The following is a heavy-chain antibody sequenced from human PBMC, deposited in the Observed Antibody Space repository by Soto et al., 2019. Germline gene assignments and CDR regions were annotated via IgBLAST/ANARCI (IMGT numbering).Heavy chain of an antibody. CDR1: GYTFTSYG. CDR3: ARGFWTDWFDP. Sequence: ASVKVSCKASGYTFTSYGISWVRQAPGQGLEWMGIINANSGSTSYAQKFQGRVTMTRDTSTSTVYMELSSLRSEDTAVYYCARGFWTDWFDPWGQGTLVTVSS. J-gene: IGHJ5*02. CDR2: INANSGST. V-gene: IGHV1-46*01. D-gene: IGHD3-3*01.